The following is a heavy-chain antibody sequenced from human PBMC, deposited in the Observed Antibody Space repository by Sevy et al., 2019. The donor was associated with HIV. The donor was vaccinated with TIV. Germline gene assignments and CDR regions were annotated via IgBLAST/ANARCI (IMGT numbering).Heavy chain of an antibody. V-gene: IGHV1-18*01. D-gene: IGHD6-13*01. CDR2: ISAYNGNT. J-gene: IGHJ5*02. CDR1: GYTFTSYG. Sequence: ASVKVSCKASGYTFTSYGISWVRQAPGQELEWMGWISAYNGNTNYAQKLQGRVTMTTDTSTSTAYMELRSLRSDDTAVYYCARWGDSSSHNWFDPWGQGTLVTVSS. CDR3: ARWGDSSSHNWFDP.